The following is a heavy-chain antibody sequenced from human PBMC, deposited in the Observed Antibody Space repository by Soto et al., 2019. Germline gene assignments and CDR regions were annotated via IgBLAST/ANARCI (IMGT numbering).Heavy chain of an antibody. CDR1: GGTFSSYA. J-gene: IGHJ6*02. CDR2: IIPIFGTA. V-gene: IGHV1-69*12. D-gene: IGHD3-22*01. Sequence: QVQLVQSGAEVKKPGSSVKVSCKASGGTFSSYAISWVRQAPGQGLEWMGGIIPIFGTANYAQKFQGRVTITADESTSTAYMELSSLRSEDTAVYYCASGPPPYYYEPTNDYYYYYGMDVWGQGTTVTVSS. CDR3: ASGPPPYYYEPTNDYYYYYGMDV.